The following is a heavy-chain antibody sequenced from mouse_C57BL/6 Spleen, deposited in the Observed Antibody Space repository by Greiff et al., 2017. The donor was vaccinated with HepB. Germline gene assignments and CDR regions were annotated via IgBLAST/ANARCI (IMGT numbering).Heavy chain of an antibody. J-gene: IGHJ1*03. V-gene: IGHV3-8*01. CDR3: ARSLGRGGYFDV. CDR1: GYSITSDY. Sequence: EVKLMESGPGLAKPSQTLSLTCSVTGYSITSDYWNWIRKFPGNKLEYMGYISYSGSTYYNPSLKSRISKTRDTSKNQYYLQLNSVTTVDTATYYCARSLGRGGYFDVWGTGTTVTVSS. D-gene: IGHD4-1*01. CDR2: ISYSGST.